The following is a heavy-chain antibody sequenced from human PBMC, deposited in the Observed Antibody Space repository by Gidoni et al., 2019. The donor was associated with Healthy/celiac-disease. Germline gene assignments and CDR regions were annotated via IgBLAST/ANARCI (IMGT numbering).Heavy chain of an antibody. CDR1: GFTFSGYA. V-gene: IGHV3-23*01. CDR2: ISGSGGST. Sequence: EVQLLESGGGLVQPGGSLRLSCAASGFTFSGYAMSWVRQAPGKGLEWVSAISGSGGSTYYADSVKGRFTISRDNSKNTLYLQMNSLRAEDTAVYYCAKDPQQWLVLGYYFDYWGQGTLVTVSS. CDR3: AKDPQQWLVLGYYFDY. D-gene: IGHD6-19*01. J-gene: IGHJ4*02.